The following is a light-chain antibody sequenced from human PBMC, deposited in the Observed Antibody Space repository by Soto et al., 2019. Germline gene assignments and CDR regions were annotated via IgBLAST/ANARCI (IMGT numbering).Light chain of an antibody. J-gene: IGKJ2*01. V-gene: IGKV3-20*01. CDR3: QQYGSSPPYT. Sequence: EVGLTQSPGTLSLSPGERATLSCMASQSVSNNDLAWYQQKPGQAPRLLIFGSSDRATGIPDRFSGTGSGTDFTLAISRLEPEDFAMYYCQQYGSSPPYTFGLGTKLEIK. CDR2: GSS. CDR1: QSVSNND.